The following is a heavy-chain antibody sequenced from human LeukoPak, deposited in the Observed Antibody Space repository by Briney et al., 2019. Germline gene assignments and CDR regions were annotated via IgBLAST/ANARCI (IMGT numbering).Heavy chain of an antibody. D-gene: IGHD6-13*01. CDR3: AREGIAAAGTYGWFDP. Sequence: SETLSLTCAVYGGSFSGYYWSWIRQPPGKGLEWIGEINHSGSTNYNPSLKSRVTISVDTSKNQFSLKLSSVTAADTAVYYCAREGIAAAGTYGWFDPWGQGNLVTVSS. CDR2: INHSGST. V-gene: IGHV4-34*01. CDR1: GGSFSGYY. J-gene: IGHJ5*02.